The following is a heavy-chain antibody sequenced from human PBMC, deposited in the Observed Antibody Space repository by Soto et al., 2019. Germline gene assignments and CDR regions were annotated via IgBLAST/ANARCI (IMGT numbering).Heavy chain of an antibody. J-gene: IGHJ6*02. CDR1: GGSISNSSYY. CDR2: IYYSGST. Sequence: PSETLSLTCTVSGGSISNSSYYWCWIRQPPGKGLEWIGSIYYSGSTYYNPSLKSRVTISVDTSKNQFSLKLSSVTAADTAVYYCARGDSSGWHYFYYGMDVWGQGTTVT. D-gene: IGHD6-19*01. CDR3: ARGDSSGWHYFYYGMDV. V-gene: IGHV4-39*01.